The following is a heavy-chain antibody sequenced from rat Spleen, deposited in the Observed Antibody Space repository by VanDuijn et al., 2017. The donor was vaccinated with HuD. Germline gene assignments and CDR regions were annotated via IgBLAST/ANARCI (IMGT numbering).Heavy chain of an antibody. CDR2: INSAGST. J-gene: IGHJ3*01. CDR1: GHSIARSYR. D-gene: IGHD1-12*02. Sequence: EVQLQESGPGLVKPSQSLSLTCSVTGHSIARSYRWHWIRKFPGNRLEWMGYINSAGSTNYKPSLKSRISISRDASKNQFFLQVDSVTTEDTATYYCARSDGTHYYLPFADWGQGILVTVSS. V-gene: IGHV3-3*01. CDR3: ARSDGTHYYLPFAD.